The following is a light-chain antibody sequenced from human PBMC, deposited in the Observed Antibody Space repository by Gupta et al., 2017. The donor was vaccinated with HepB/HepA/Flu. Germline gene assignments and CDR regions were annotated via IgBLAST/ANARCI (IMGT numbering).Light chain of an antibody. CDR2: AAS. CDR1: QGISSY. V-gene: IGKV1-9*01. J-gene: IGKJ2*01. Sequence: DIQLTPSPSFLSASAGDRVTITCRASQGISSYLAWYQQKPGKAPKLLIYAASTLQSGVPSGFSGSGSGTEFTLTISSLQPEDFATYYCQQLNSYPPYTFGQGTKLEIK. CDR3: QQLNSYPPYT.